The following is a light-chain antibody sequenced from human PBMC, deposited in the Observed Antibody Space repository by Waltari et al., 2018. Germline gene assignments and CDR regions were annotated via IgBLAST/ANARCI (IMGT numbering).Light chain of an antibody. V-gene: IGKV3-11*01. J-gene: IGKJ4*01. Sequence: DIVLTQSPATLSLSPGERATLSCRASPSVANYLAWYQQKPGQAHRLLIYDVSNRATDIPASFSGSQFATYFTLTISDLKPEAIAVYYCQQRNKWPVTFGGGTKVEIK. CDR2: DVS. CDR1: PSVANY. CDR3: QQRNKWPVT.